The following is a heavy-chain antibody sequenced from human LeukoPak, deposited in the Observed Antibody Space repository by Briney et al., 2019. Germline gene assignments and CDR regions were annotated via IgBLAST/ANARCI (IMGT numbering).Heavy chain of an antibody. CDR2: ISGSGRST. CDR1: GFSFTSYA. Sequence: GGSLRLSCAASGFSFTSYAMNWVRQAPGKGLEWVSAISGSGRSTYSADSVRGRFTTSRDNSKNILYLQMNNLSGEDTAVYYCAKAGARGNVNWFDSWGQGTLVTVSS. CDR3: AKAGARGNVNWFDS. V-gene: IGHV3-23*01. D-gene: IGHD1-1*01. J-gene: IGHJ5*01.